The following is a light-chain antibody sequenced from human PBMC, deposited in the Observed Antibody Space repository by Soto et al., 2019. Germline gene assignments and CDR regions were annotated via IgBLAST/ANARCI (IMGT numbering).Light chain of an antibody. CDR1: QSVRSE. Sequence: DIQMTQSPSTLSASVGDRVTITCRASQSVRSELAWYQQKPGKAPKLLIYKASNLDCGVSSRFSGSGSGTEFTLTVSRLQPDDFATYYCLQYDSYPLTFGGGTKAEIK. CDR2: KAS. V-gene: IGKV1-5*03. J-gene: IGKJ4*01. CDR3: LQYDSYPLT.